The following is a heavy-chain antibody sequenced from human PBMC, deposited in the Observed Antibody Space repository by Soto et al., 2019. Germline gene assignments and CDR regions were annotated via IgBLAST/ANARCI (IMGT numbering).Heavy chain of an antibody. CDR1: GYTFTSYG. CDR3: AREAGYSSGGGSYYGMDV. D-gene: IGHD6-19*01. V-gene: IGHV1-18*01. Sequence: QVQLVQSGAEVKKPGASVKVSCKASGYTFTSYGISWVRQAPGQGLEWMGWISAYNGNTNYAQKLQGRVTMTTGTSTSTAYMELRSLRSDDTAVYYCAREAGYSSGGGSYYGMDVWGQGTTVTVSS. CDR2: ISAYNGNT. J-gene: IGHJ6*02.